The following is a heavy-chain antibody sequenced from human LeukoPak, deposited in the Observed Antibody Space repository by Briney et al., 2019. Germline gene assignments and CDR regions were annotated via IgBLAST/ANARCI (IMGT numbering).Heavy chain of an antibody. CDR2: ISSSSSYI. CDR3: ARVEGYDSSGYYGD. D-gene: IGHD3-22*01. Sequence: TGGSLRLSCAASGFTFSSYSMNWVRQAPGKGLEWVSSISSSSSYIYYADSVKGRFTISRDNAKNSLYLQMNSLRAEDSAVYYCARVEGYDSSGYYGDWGQGTLVTVSS. J-gene: IGHJ4*02. CDR1: GFTFSSYS. V-gene: IGHV3-21*01.